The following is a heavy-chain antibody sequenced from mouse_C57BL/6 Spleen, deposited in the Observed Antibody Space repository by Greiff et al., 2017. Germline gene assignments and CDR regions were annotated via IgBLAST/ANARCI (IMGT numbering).Heavy chain of an antibody. CDR3: ARVATDYAMDY. CDR2: INPSTGGT. CDR1: GYSFTGYY. V-gene: IGHV1-42*01. J-gene: IGHJ4*01. D-gene: IGHD1-1*02. Sequence: EVQLQQSGPELVKPGASVKISCKASGYSFTGYYMNWVKQSPEKSLEWIGEINPSTGGTTYNQKFKAKATLTVDKSSSTAYMQLKSLTSEDSAVYYCARVATDYAMDYWGQGTSVTVSS.